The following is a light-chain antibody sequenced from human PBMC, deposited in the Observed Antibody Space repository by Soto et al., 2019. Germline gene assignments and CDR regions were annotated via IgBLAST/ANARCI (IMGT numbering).Light chain of an antibody. V-gene: IGKV3-15*01. J-gene: IGKJ1*01. CDR1: QSVSSN. CDR3: QQYNNWPQT. Sequence: EIVMTQSPATVSVSPGVRATLSCRASQSVSSNLAWYQQKPGQAPRLLIYGASTRATDIPARFSGSGSGTEFTLTISSLQSEDFAVYHCQQYNNWPQTFGQGTKVEIK. CDR2: GAS.